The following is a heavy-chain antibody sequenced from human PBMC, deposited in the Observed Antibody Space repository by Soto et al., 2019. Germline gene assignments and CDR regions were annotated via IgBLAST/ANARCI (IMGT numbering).Heavy chain of an antibody. CDR1: GYTLTAYY. Sequence: ASVKVSFKASGYTLTAYYIHWLRQAPGQGREWMGIVNPGDGSTRYAQMFQDRVTMMRDTSTSTIYMELSSLRSEDTAVYYCARSYVQNRPIDYWGQGTLVTVSS. D-gene: IGHD3-10*02. CDR3: ARSYVQNRPIDY. CDR2: VNPGDGST. J-gene: IGHJ4*02. V-gene: IGHV1-46*01.